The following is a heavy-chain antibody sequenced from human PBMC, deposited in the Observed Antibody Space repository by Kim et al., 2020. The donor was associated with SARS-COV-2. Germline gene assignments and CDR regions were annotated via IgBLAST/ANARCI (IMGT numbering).Heavy chain of an antibody. D-gene: IGHD3-10*01. CDR2: IWYDGSNK. V-gene: IGHV3-33*01. CDR1: GFTFSSYG. Sequence: EGSLRLSCAASGFTFSSYGMHWVRQAPGKGLEWVAVIWYDGSNKYYADSVKGRFTISRDNSKNTLYLQMNSLRAEDTAVYYCAREGITMVRGSMDVWGQGTTVTVSS. J-gene: IGHJ6*02. CDR3: AREGITMVRGSMDV.